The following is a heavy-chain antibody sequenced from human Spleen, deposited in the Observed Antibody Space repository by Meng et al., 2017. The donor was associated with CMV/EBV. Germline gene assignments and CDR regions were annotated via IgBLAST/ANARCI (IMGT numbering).Heavy chain of an antibody. D-gene: IGHD2-2*02. J-gene: IGHJ4*02. CDR3: ARVGYCSSISCYTFDY. CDR2: INHSGST. CDR1: GGSFSGYY. V-gene: IGHV4-34*01. Sequence: SETLSLTCAVYGGSFSGYYWSWIRQPPGKGLEWIGEINHSGSTNYNPSLKSRVTISIDTSKNHFSLKLSSVTAADTAVYFCARVGYCSSISCYTFDYWGQGTLVTVSS.